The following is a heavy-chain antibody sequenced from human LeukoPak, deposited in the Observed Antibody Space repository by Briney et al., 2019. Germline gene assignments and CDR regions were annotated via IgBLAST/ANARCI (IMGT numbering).Heavy chain of an antibody. J-gene: IGHJ5*02. CDR2: ISSDGSST. CDR1: GFTFSSYW. D-gene: IGHD5-12*01. CDR3: ARDRYSNWFDP. V-gene: IGHV3-74*01. Sequence: GGSLRLSCAASGFTFSSYWVHWVRQSPRQGLVWVSRISSDGSSTSYADSVKGRFPISRHNANNTLYLQMNSLRAEEMAVYYCARDRYSNWFDPWGQGTLVTVSS.